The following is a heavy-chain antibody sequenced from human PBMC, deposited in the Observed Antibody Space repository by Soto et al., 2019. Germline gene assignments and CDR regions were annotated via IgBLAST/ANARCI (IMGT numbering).Heavy chain of an antibody. D-gene: IGHD6-13*01. V-gene: IGHV3-15*01. CDR1: GLTFSKVW. Sequence: GGSLRLSCVASGLTFSKVWMTWVRQAPGKGLEWVGRIKSEPYGGTTDYAAPVTGRFTISRDDSKNTLYLQMNSLKTEDTAVYYCTTGQQPHFEWWGLGTLVTVPQ. J-gene: IGHJ4*02. CDR3: TTGQQPHFEW. CDR2: IKSEPYGGTT.